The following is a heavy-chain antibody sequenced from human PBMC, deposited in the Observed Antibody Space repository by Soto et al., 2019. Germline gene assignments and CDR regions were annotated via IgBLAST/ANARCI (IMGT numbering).Heavy chain of an antibody. J-gene: IGHJ6*02. CDR2: ILPVFGIM. CDR3: ARPPLRGRHLGFRSVPTASLYHYGLGV. D-gene: IGHD3-3*01. CDR1: RGTFNTYP. Sequence: QVQLEQSGAEVKKPGSSVKVSCQTSRGTFNTYPISWMRQAPGQGLEWLGGILPVFGIMNYAQQFQDRLNLNADESPTSVYLEFGGVEAGEPAGYFLARPPLRGRHLGFRSVPTASLYHYGLGVWGQGTTVIVSS. V-gene: IGHV1-69*01.